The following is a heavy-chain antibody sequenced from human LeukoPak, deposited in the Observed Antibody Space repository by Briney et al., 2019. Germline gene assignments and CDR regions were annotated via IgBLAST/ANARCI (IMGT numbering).Heavy chain of an antibody. CDR1: GGSFSGYY. CDR3: ARGCRYYDFWSGYYNWFDP. CDR2: INHSGST. J-gene: IGHJ5*02. Sequence: KPSETLPLTCAVYGGSFSGYYWSWLRQPPGKGLEWIGEINHSGSTNYNPSLKSRVTISVDTSKNQFSLKLSSVTAADTAVYYCARGCRYYDFWSGYYNWFDPWGQGTLVTVSS. V-gene: IGHV4-34*01. D-gene: IGHD3-3*01.